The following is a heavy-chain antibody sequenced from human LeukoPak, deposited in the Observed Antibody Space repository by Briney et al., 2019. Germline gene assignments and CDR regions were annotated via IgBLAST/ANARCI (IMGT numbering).Heavy chain of an antibody. V-gene: IGHV4-39*02. CDR3: ARASGSGWTYYYYYGMDV. CDR1: GGSISGSSYY. J-gene: IGHJ6*02. Sequence: SETLSLTCTVSGGSISGSSYYWGWIRQPPGKGLEWIGSIYYSGSTYYNPSLKSRVTISVDTSKNQFSLKLNSVTATDTAVYYCARASGSGWTYYYYYGMDVWGQGTTVTVSS. D-gene: IGHD6-19*01. CDR2: IYYSGST.